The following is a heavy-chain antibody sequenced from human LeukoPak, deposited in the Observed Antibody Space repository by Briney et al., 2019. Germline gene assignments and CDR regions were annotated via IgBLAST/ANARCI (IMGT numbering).Heavy chain of an antibody. V-gene: IGHV3-74*01. Sequence: GGSLRLSCGASGFTFSSYWMHWVRQTPGKGLVWVSRISSDGSITSYADSVQGRFTISRDNAKNTLYLQMNSLRAEDTAVYYCASGLPRDDWGQRTLVTVSS. CDR2: ISSDGSIT. CDR3: ASGLPRDD. J-gene: IGHJ4*02. D-gene: IGHD3/OR15-3a*01. CDR1: GFTFSSYW.